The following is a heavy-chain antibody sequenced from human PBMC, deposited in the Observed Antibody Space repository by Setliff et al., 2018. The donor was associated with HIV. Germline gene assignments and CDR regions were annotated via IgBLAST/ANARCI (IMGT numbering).Heavy chain of an antibody. J-gene: IGHJ5*02. D-gene: IGHD3-10*01. CDR2: IYYVGWS. CDR1: GGSMSSGSYY. V-gene: IGHV4-61*10. CDR3: ARSIHGGGSEPFDT. Sequence: PSETLSLTCTVSGGSMSSGSYYWSWIRQPAGKGLQWIGRIYYVGWSKYNPSLEDRVTMSVDTSNNQFSLSLRSVTAADTAIYYCARSIHGGGSEPFDTWGQGSLVTVSS.